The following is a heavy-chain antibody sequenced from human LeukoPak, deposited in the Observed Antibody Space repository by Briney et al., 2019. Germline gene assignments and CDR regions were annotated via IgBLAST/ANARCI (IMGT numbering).Heavy chain of an antibody. CDR3: AGVYDGNFGYFDY. V-gene: IGHV3-30-3*01. J-gene: IGHJ4*02. D-gene: IGHD2-8*01. CDR1: GFTFSTYV. CDR2: ISYDGTNK. Sequence: GRSPRLSCAASGFTFSTYVMHWVRQAPGKGLEWVAVISYDGTNKYYADSVKGRFTISRDNSKNTLYLQMNSLRAEDTAVYYCAGVYDGNFGYFDYWGQGTLVTVSS.